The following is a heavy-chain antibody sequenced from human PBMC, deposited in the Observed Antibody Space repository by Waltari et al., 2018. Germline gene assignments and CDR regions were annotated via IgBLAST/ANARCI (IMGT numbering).Heavy chain of an antibody. CDR1: GGSFSGYY. CDR2: INHSGST. V-gene: IGHV4-34*01. CDR3: ARGRSTGYYMDV. J-gene: IGHJ6*03. D-gene: IGHD1-1*01. Sequence: QVQLQQWGAGLLKPSATLSLTCTVYGGSFSGYYWSWIRQPPGKGLEWIGEINHSGSTNYNPSLKSRVTISVDTSKNQFSLKLSSVTAADTAVYYCARGRSTGYYMDVWGKGTTVTVSS.